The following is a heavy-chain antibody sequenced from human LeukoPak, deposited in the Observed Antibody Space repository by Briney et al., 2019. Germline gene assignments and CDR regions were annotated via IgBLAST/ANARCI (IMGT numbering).Heavy chain of an antibody. Sequence: ASVKVSCKASGYTFTGYYIHWLRQAPGQGPEWMGWINPNSGGTHYVQKFQGRVIMTRDTSISTAYMELRGLSSDDMAVYYCARAEYYDTSGYCDYWGQGSLVTVSS. J-gene: IGHJ4*02. D-gene: IGHD3-22*01. CDR2: INPNSGGT. CDR3: ARAEYYDTSGYCDY. CDR1: GYTFTGYY. V-gene: IGHV1-2*02.